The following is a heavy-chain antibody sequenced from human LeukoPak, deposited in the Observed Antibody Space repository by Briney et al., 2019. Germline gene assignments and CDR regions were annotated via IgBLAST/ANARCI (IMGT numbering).Heavy chain of an antibody. Sequence: SVKVSCKASGGTFSSYAISWVRQAPGQGLEWMGGIIPIFGTANYAQKFQGRVTITADKSTSTAYMELSSLRSEDTAVYYCARVPQYSSGWLSFDYWGQGTLVTVSS. CDR3: ARVPQYSSGWLSFDY. CDR1: GGTFSSYA. D-gene: IGHD6-19*01. J-gene: IGHJ4*02. CDR2: IIPIFGTA. V-gene: IGHV1-69*06.